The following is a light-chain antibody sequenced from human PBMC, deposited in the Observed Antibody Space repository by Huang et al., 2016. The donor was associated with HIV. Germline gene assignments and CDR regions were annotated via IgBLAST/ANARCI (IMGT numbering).Light chain of an antibody. V-gene: IGKV3-15*01. CDR1: QSVNSK. CDR3: QQYSKWPPNT. CDR2: DAS. Sequence: EIVMTQSPATLSLSPGERATLSCRASQSVNSKLAWYQQKPGQAPRLLIYDASTRATGVPGRFSGSGSGTEFTLTISSLQSEDVAVYYCQQYSKWPPNTFGQGTKLESK. J-gene: IGKJ2*01.